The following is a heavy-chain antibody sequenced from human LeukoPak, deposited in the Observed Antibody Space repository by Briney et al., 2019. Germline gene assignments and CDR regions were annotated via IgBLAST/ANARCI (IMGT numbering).Heavy chain of an antibody. V-gene: IGHV4-38-2*02. CDR1: GYSISSGYY. D-gene: IGHD3-16*01. CDR3: ARGADRGTFSPYYFDY. CDR2: IYHSGST. J-gene: IGHJ4*02. Sequence: SETLSLTCTVSGYSISSGYYWGWIRQPPGKGLEWIGSIYHSGSTYYNPSLKSRVTISVDTSKNQFSLKLSSVTAADTAVYYCARGADRGTFSPYYFDYWGQGTLVTVSS.